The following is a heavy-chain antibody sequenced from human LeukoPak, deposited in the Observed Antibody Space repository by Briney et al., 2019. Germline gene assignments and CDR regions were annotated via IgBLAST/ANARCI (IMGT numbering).Heavy chain of an antibody. D-gene: IGHD3-3*01. J-gene: IGHJ3*02. CDR3: ARDTHYDFWSGYYKAAAFDI. V-gene: IGHV3-7*01. CDR1: GFTFTTYW. CDR2: IKQDGSEK. Sequence: GGSLRLSCAASGFTFTTYWMNWVRQAPGKGLEWVANIKQDGSEKYYVDSVKGRFTISRDNAKNSLYLQMNSLRAEDTAVYYCARDTHYDFWSGYYKAAAFDIWGQGTMVTVSS.